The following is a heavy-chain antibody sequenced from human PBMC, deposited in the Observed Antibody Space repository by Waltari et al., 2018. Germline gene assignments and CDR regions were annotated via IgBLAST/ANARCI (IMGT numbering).Heavy chain of an antibody. V-gene: IGHV3-33*01. CDR3: TFSTTQDY. CDR1: GFMFNNYG. J-gene: IGHJ4*02. D-gene: IGHD1-1*01. CDR2: IWHDGSNQ. Sequence: QVHLLESGGGVVQPGRSLRRSCEASGFMFNNYGMHWVRQAPGKGLEWVAVIWHDGSNQYYAESVKGRFTISRDNSKNTMYLQMSSLRPEDTGVYYCTFSTTQDYWGQGTLVTVSS.